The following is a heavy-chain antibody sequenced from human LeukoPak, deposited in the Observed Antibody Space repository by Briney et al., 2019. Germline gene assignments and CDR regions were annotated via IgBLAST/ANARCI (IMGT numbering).Heavy chain of an antibody. D-gene: IGHD3-3*01. J-gene: IGHJ3*02. Sequence: PGGSLRLSCAASGFTFSSYWMSWVRQAPGKGLEWVANTKQDGSEKYYVDSVKGRFTISRDNAKNSLYLQMNSLRAEDTAVYYCASGSAYYDFWSGYYNLYAFDIWGQGTMVTVSS. CDR1: GFTFSSYW. CDR3: ASGSAYYDFWSGYYNLYAFDI. CDR2: TKQDGSEK. V-gene: IGHV3-7*01.